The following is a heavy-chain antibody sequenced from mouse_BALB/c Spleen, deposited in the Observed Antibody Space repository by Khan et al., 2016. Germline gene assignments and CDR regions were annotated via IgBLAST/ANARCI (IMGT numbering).Heavy chain of an antibody. J-gene: IGHJ2*01. CDR1: GYSITSGYY. V-gene: IGHV3-6*02. Sequence: VQLKESGPGLVKPSQSLSLTCSVTGYSITSGYYWNWIRQFPGNKLEWMGYISYDGSNNYNPSLKNRISITRDTSKNQSFLKLNSVTTEDTATXYCASIYYRYDERYFHYWGQGTTRTVST. CDR2: ISYDGSN. CDR3: ASIYYRYDERYFHY. D-gene: IGHD2-14*01.